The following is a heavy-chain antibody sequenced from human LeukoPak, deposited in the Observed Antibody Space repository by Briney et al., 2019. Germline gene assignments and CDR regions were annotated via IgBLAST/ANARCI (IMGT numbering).Heavy chain of an antibody. J-gene: IGHJ6*03. Sequence: PSETLSLTCTVSGGSISSYYWSWIRQPAGKGLEWIGRIYTSGSTNYNPSLKSQVTMSVDTSKNQFSLKLSSVTAADTAVYYCARGEGTGGHYYMDVWGKGTTVTVSS. V-gene: IGHV4-4*07. CDR1: GGSISSYY. D-gene: IGHD1-14*01. CDR2: IYTSGST. CDR3: ARGEGTGGHYYMDV.